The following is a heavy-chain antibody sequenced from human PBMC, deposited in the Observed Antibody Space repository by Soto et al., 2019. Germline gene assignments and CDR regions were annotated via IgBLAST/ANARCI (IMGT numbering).Heavy chain of an antibody. CDR3: ARSLQYQLLSGWFDP. D-gene: IGHD2-2*01. V-gene: IGHV1-69*01. Sequence: QVQLVQSGAEVKKPGSSVKVSCKASGGTFSSYAISWVRQAPGQGLEWMGGIIPIFGTANYAQKFQGRVTITADESTSTAYMEPGSLRSEDTAVYYCARSLQYQLLSGWFDPWGQGTLVTVSS. CDR2: IIPIFGTA. J-gene: IGHJ5*02. CDR1: GGTFSSYA.